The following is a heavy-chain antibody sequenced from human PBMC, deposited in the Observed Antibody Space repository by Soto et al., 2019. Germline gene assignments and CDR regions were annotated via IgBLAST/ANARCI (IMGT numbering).Heavy chain of an antibody. CDR1: GGSISSYY. CDR3: ARSSKTYYDFWSGYYGSGYYGMDV. Sequence: SETLSLTCTVSGGSISSYYWGWIRQPPGKGLEWIGYIYYSGSTNYNPSLKSRVTISVDTSKNQFSLKLSSVTAADTAVYYCARSSKTYYDFWSGYYGSGYYGMDVWGQGTTVTVSS. V-gene: IGHV4-59*01. J-gene: IGHJ6*02. D-gene: IGHD3-3*01. CDR2: IYYSGST.